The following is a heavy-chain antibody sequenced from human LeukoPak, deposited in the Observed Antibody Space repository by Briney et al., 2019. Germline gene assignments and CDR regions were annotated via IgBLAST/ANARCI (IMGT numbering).Heavy chain of an antibody. J-gene: IGHJ5*02. Sequence: SVTVSFKASGYTFTCYDINWVRQAPGQGLEWMGGIIPISGTAKYEQKFQGRVTITTDESTSTAYMELSSLRAEDTAVYYCARTVSIGWLDPWGQGDLVTVSS. D-gene: IGHD4-11*01. CDR1: GYTFTCYD. CDR3: ARTVSIGWLDP. CDR2: IIPISGTA. V-gene: IGHV1-69*05.